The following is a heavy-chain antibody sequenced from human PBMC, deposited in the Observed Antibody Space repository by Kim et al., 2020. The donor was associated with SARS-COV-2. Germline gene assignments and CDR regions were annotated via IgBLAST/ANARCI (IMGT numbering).Heavy chain of an antibody. D-gene: IGHD2-15*01. CDR2: XKSKTXGGTT. CDR3: TTXXVVVXXATPXYYGXXV. V-gene: IGHV3-15*01. CDR1: GFTFSNAW. J-gene: IGHJ6*01. Sequence: GGSLRLSCAASGFTFSNAWMSWVRQAPGKGLXWVGRXKSKTXGGTTDYAAPVKGXNTIXXDDSXXTLXXKMNXXKTEXTAVXYCTTXXVVVXXATPXYYGXXVWXXXTTXXVSS.